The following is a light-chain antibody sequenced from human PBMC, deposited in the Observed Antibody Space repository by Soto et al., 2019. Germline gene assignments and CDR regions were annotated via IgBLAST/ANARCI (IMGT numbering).Light chain of an antibody. J-gene: IGKJ2*02. CDR1: QTISGW. CDR3: QQYNSYCT. Sequence: DIQMTQSPSTLSASVGDRVTITCRASQTISGWLAWYQQKPGKAPKLLIYKASSLESGVPSRFSGSGSGTEFTLTISSLQPDDFATYYCQQYNSYCTLGQGTKLEIK. V-gene: IGKV1-5*03. CDR2: KAS.